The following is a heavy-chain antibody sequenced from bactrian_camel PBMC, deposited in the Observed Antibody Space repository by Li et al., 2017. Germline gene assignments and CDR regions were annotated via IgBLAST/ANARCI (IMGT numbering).Heavy chain of an antibody. D-gene: IGHD2*01. CDR2: ITWTSAAT. J-gene: IGHJ4*01. CDR1: GDTYSLKC. V-gene: IGHV3S59*01. Sequence: QLVESGGGSVQAGGSLRLSCVASGDTYSLKCMGWFRQAPGKEREGVACITWTSAATYYTDSVKGRFIISRDNAKSTLYLQMNSLKPADTAMYYCAAAHYISGVTGNGCEANACYGRGTQVTVS.